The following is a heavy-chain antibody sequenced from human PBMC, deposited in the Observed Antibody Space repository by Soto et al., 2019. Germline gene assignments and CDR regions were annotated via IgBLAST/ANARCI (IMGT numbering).Heavy chain of an antibody. CDR2: IGGSGVDT. Sequence: EVQLLESGGGLVQPGGSLRLSCAASGFTFSRCAMSRVRQAPGKGLEWVSGIGGSGVDTHYVDSVKGRFTISRDNSQNTLYLQMNSLRADDTAVYYCAKESYNRRTDFDHWGQGTQVTVSS. D-gene: IGHD3-10*01. CDR3: AKESYNRRTDFDH. CDR1: GFTFSRCA. V-gene: IGHV3-23*01. J-gene: IGHJ4*02.